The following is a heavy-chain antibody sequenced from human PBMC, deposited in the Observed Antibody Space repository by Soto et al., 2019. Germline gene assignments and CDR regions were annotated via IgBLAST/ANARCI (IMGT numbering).Heavy chain of an antibody. Sequence: QVQLVQSGAEVKKPGSSVKVSCKASGGTFSSYAISWVRQAPGQGLEWMGGIIPIFGTANYAQKFQGRVTSTEDEAARTAYLELGSLRSEDTAAYYCAPHVPWFDPWGQGTLVTVSS. J-gene: IGHJ5*02. V-gene: IGHV1-69*12. CDR2: IIPIFGTA. CDR1: GGTFSSYA. D-gene: IGHD6-6*01. CDR3: APHVPWFDP.